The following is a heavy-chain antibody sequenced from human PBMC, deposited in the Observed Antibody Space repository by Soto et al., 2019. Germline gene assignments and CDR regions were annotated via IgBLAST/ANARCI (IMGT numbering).Heavy chain of an antibody. CDR3: RNSPSCYDASCVDV. CDR2: LYHIVST. V-gene: IGHV4-38-2*01. CDR1: GYSISSGNY. D-gene: IGHD2-2*01. J-gene: IGHJ6*02. Sequence: AETLSLTCAVCGYSISSGNYSAWIRQPPGRGLEWIGSLYHIVSTHYNTSLKSRVTISVDTSKNHFSLELSSVTAADTAIYYCRNSPSCYDASCVDVWGQGTMVAVSS.